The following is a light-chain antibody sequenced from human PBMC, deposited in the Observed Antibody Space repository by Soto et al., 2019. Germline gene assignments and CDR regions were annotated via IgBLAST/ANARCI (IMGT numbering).Light chain of an antibody. CDR3: QQYNNWRT. CDR1: QSVSSN. CDR2: GAS. J-gene: IGKJ1*01. Sequence: IQSTTTLSLSPGERAPLSCRASQSVSSNLAWYQQKPGQAPRLLIYGASTRATGIPARFSGSGSGTEFTLTISSLQSEDFAVYYCQQYNNWRTFGQGTKVDIK. V-gene: IGKV3-15*01.